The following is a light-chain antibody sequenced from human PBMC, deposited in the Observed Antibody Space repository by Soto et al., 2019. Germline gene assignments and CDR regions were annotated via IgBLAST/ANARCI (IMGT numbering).Light chain of an antibody. CDR2: AAS. CDR1: QAISSY. V-gene: IGKV1D-8*01. Sequence: VIWMTQSPSLLSASTGDRVTISCRMSQAISSYLAWYQQKPGKAPELLIYAASTLQSGVPSRFSGSGSGTDFTLTISCLQSEDFATYYCQQYYSFPRTFGQGTKLEIK. CDR3: QQYYSFPRT. J-gene: IGKJ2*02.